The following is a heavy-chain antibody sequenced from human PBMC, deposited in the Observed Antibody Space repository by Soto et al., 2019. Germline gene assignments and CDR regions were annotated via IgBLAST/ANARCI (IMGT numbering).Heavy chain of an antibody. CDR3: ARDRGYDAHDYYYNAMDV. V-gene: IGHV3-21*01. Sequence: GGSLRLSCISSGFTFRTYTMNWVRQASGKGLEWVSGIRGFSPYTFYAESVRGRFTISRDNAKNSLFLQMDSLRAEDTAVYYCARDRGYDAHDYYYNAMDVWGQGTTVTVSS. D-gene: IGHD3-10*01. CDR2: IRGFSPYT. J-gene: IGHJ6*02. CDR1: GFTFRTYT.